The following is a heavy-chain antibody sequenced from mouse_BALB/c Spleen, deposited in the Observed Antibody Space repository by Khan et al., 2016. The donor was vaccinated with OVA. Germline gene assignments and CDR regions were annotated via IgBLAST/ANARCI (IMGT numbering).Heavy chain of an antibody. Sequence: EVQLQESGGDLVKPGGSLKLSCAASGFTFSTYGMSWVRQAPDKRLEWVATVSTGGSYTYYPDSVKGRFTLSRDNAKNTLYLQMTGLRSEDTAMFYCTRLAYYYDSEGFAYWGQGTLGTVSA. V-gene: IGHV5-6*01. CDR1: GFTFSTYG. CDR3: TRLAYYYDSEGFAY. D-gene: IGHD1-1*01. CDR2: VSTGGSYT. J-gene: IGHJ3*01.